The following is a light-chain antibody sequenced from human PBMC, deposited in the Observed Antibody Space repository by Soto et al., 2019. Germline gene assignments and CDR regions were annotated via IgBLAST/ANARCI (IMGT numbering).Light chain of an antibody. CDR1: QSVRSSN. Sequence: EIVLTQSPGTLSLSPGERATLSCRASQSVRSSNLAWYQQKPGQAPRVLIYGASSRATGTPDRFSGSGSGTDFTLTINRLEPEDFAVYYCHQYGTSPTWTFGQGTKVEIK. CDR3: HQYGTSPTWT. V-gene: IGKV3-20*01. CDR2: GAS. J-gene: IGKJ1*01.